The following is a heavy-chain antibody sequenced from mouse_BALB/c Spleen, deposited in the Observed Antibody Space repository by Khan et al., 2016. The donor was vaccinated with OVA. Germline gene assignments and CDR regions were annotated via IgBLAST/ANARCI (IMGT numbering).Heavy chain of an antibody. Sequence: VQLQQSGGEVVRPGTSVKISCKASGYTFTNYWLGWVRQRPGHGLEWSGDIYPGGYFPNYNDTLKDKATLTVDTSSTTASLQLSSLTSEDSAVYFCARWATGYFDVWGAGTTVTVSS. CDR1: GYTFTNYW. CDR3: ARWATGYFDV. D-gene: IGHD3-1*01. V-gene: IGHV1-63*02. CDR2: IYPGGYFP. J-gene: IGHJ1*01.